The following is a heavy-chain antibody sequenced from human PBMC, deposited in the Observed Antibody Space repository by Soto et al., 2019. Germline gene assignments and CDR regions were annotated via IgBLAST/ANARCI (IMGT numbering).Heavy chain of an antibody. CDR1: GFTFGSYS. J-gene: IGHJ4*02. CDR2: ISSSSSYI. V-gene: IGHV3-21*01. CDR3: ARDKFREAARLLYY. Sequence: GRSLRRSCAASGFTFGSYSMNWVRQAPGKRLEWVSSISSSSSYIYYADSVKGRFTISRDNANNSLYLQMNSLRAEDPAVYYCARDKFREAARLLYYWGQGTLVTVSS. D-gene: IGHD6-6*01.